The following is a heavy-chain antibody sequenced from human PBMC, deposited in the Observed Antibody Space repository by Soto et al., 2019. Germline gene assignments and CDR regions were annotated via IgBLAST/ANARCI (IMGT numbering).Heavy chain of an antibody. CDR3: ARGHSAVAGDIDY. CDR2: IIPIFGTA. J-gene: IGHJ4*02. CDR1: GGTFSSYA. Sequence: SVKVSCKASGGTFSSYAISWVRQAPGQGLEWMGGIIPIFGTANYAQKFQGRVTITADESTSTAYMELSSLRSEDTAVYYCARGHSAVAGDIDYWGQGTLVTVSS. V-gene: IGHV1-69*13. D-gene: IGHD6-19*01.